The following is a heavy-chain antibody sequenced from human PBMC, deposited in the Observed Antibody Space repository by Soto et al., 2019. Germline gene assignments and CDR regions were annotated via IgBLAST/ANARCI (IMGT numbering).Heavy chain of an antibody. Sequence: QVQLVQSGAEVKKPGSSVKVSCKASGGTFSSYTISWVRQAPGQGLEWMGRIIPILGIANYAQKFQGRVTSTADKSTSTAYMELSSLRSEDTAVYYCARSRNRYCGGDCYLDYWGQGTLVTVSS. V-gene: IGHV1-69*02. CDR2: IIPILGIA. D-gene: IGHD2-21*02. CDR1: GGTFSSYT. J-gene: IGHJ4*02. CDR3: ARSRNRYCGGDCYLDY.